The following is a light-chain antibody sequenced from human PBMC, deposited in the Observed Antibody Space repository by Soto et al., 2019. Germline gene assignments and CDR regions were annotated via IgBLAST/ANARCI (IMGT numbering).Light chain of an antibody. J-gene: IGKJ5*01. CDR1: QAISND. CDR2: AAS. V-gene: IGKV1-6*02. CDR3: LQDYNYPPT. Sequence: AIQMTQSPASQSASVGDRVTITCRASQAISNDLCWYQQKQGKAPTLLIYAASSLQTGVPSRFSGSGSGTDFTLTISSLQAEDFATYYCLQDYNYPPTFGQGTRLEIK.